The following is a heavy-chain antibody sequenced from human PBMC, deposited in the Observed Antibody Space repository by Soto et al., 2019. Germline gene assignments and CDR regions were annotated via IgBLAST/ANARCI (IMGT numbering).Heavy chain of an antibody. CDR3: ARVSTDIVVVRQHYYGMDV. CDR2: IIPIFGTA. V-gene: IGHV1-69*13. J-gene: IGHJ6*02. CDR1: GGTFSSYA. D-gene: IGHD2-2*01. Sequence: SVKVSCKASGGTFSSYAISWVRQAPGQGLEWMGGIIPIFGTANYAQKFQGRVTITADESTSTAYMELSSLRSEDTAVYYCARVSTDIVVVRQHYYGMDVWGQGTTVTVSS.